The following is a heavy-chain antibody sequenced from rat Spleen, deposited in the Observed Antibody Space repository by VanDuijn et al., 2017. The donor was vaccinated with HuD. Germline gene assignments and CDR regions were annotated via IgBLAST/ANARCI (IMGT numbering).Heavy chain of an antibody. J-gene: IGHJ2*01. CDR2: ISFDGSST. CDR1: GFTFSNYD. V-gene: IGHV5-25*01. Sequence: EVQLVESGGGLVQPGRSMKLSCAASGFTFSNYDMAWVRQAPTKGLEWVASISFDGSSTYYRDSVKGRFTISRDNAKSTLYLQMDSLRSEDTATYYCASLGYYFDYWGQGVMVTVSS. D-gene: IGHD1-11*01. CDR3: ASLGYYFDY.